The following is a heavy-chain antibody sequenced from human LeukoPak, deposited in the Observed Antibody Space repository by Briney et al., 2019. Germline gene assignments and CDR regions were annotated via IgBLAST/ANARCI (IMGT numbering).Heavy chain of an antibody. CDR3: ARHKGPNYYYYMDV. CDR1: GGSISSSSYY. J-gene: IGHJ6*03. CDR2: IYYSGST. Sequence: PSETLSLTCTVSGGSISSSSYYWGWIRQPPGKGLEWIGSIYYSGSTYYNPSLKSRVTISVDTSKNQFSLKLSSVTAADTAVYYCARHKGPNYYYYMDVWGKGTTVTVSS. V-gene: IGHV4-39*01.